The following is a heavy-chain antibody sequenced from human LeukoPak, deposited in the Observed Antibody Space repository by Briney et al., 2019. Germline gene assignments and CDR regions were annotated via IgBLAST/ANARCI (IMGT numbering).Heavy chain of an antibody. J-gene: IGHJ5*02. Sequence: SETLSLTCSVSGYSISSGYYWGWIRQPPGKGLEWIGSIYFSGSTSFNPSLKSRVTISIDTSKNQFSLMLSSLNAADTAVYYCARVVQTNWFDPWGKGTLVTVSS. CDR1: GYSISSGYY. CDR3: ARVVQTNWFDP. V-gene: IGHV4-38-2*02. CDR2: IYFSGST.